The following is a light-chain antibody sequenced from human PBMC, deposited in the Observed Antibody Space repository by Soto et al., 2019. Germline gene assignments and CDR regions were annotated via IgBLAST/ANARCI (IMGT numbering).Light chain of an antibody. Sequence: QSALTQPASVSGSPGQSTTISCTGTSSDVGGYNYVSWYQQHPGKAPKLMIYDVSNRPSGVSNRFSGSKSANTASLTISGLQAEDEADYYCSSYTSSSTYVFGTGTKLTVL. V-gene: IGLV2-14*01. CDR1: SSDVGGYNY. J-gene: IGLJ1*01. CDR2: DVS. CDR3: SSYTSSSTYV.